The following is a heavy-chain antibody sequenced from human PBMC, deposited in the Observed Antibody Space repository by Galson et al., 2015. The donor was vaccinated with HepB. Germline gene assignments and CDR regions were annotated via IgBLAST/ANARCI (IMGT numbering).Heavy chain of an antibody. CDR2: TSAYNGNT. CDR3: ARYSYGRYWYFDL. Sequence: SVKVSCKASGYTFINYGVSWVRQAPGQGLEWLGWTSAYNGNTNFAQKVRGRVAMTTDTSTSTFYMELRSLRSDDTAVYYCARYSYGRYWYFDLWGRGTLVTVSS. CDR1: GYTFINYG. V-gene: IGHV1-18*01. J-gene: IGHJ2*01. D-gene: IGHD5-18*01.